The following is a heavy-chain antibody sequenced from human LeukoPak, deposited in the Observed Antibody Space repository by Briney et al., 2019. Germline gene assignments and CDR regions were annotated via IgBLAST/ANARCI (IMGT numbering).Heavy chain of an antibody. D-gene: IGHD6-6*01. V-gene: IGHV3-30*03. J-gene: IGHJ6*02. Sequence: GGSLRLSCAASGFTFSSYGMHWVRQAPGKGLEWVAVISYDGSNKYYADSVKGRFTISRDNSKNTLYLQMNSLRAEDTAVYYCATLPSAPKQLDGMDVWGQGTTVTVSS. CDR2: ISYDGSNK. CDR1: GFTFSSYG. CDR3: ATLPSAPKQLDGMDV.